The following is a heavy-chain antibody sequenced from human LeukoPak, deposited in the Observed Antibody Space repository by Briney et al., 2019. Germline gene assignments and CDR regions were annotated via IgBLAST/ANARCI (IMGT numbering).Heavy chain of an antibody. J-gene: IGHJ4*02. CDR3: ARDEFGVVHKGIDY. Sequence: GGSLRLSCAASGFTLSSYSMNWVRQAPGKGLEWVSYISSSSSTIYYADSVKGRFTISRDNAKNSLYLQMNSLRDEDTAVYYCARDEFGVVHKGIDYWGQGTLVTVSS. CDR1: GFTLSSYS. CDR2: ISSSSSTI. V-gene: IGHV3-48*02. D-gene: IGHD3-3*01.